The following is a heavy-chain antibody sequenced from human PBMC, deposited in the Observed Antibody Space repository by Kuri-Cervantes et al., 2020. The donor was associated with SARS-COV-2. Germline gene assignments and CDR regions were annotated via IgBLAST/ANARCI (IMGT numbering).Heavy chain of an antibody. CDR1: GFTVSSNY. CDR2: IYSGGST. D-gene: IGHD3-3*01. J-gene: IGHJ4*02. Sequence: GESLKISCAASGFTVSSNYMSWVRQAPGKGLEWVSVIYSGGSTYYADSVKGRFTISRDNSKNTLYLQMNSLRAEDTAVYYCNRNDFWSGYYFDYWGQGTLVTVSS. CDR3: NRNDFWSGYYFDY. V-gene: IGHV3-66*02.